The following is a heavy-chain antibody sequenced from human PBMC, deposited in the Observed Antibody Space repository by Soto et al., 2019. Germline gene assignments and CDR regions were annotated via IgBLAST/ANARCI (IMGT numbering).Heavy chain of an antibody. CDR2: ISYDGSNK. CDR1: GFTFSSYG. CDR3: AKVDAQLVSVAYYYYYYGMDV. V-gene: IGHV3-30*18. J-gene: IGHJ6*02. Sequence: GGSLRLSCAASGFTFSSYGMHWVRQAPGKGLEWVAVISYDGSNKYYADSVKGRFTISRDNSKNTLYLQMNSLRAEDTAVYYCAKVDAQLVSVAYYYYYYGMDVWGQGTTVTVS. D-gene: IGHD6-6*01.